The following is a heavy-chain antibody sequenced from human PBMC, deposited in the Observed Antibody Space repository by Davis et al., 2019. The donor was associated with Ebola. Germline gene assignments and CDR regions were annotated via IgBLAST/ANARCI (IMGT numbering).Heavy chain of an antibody. CDR2: ISGDSGVRT. D-gene: IGHD3-10*01. J-gene: IGHJ2*01. CDR1: GFTFSNYA. V-gene: IGHV3-23*01. Sequence: GGSLRLSCAASGFTFSNYAMSWVRQAPGKGLEWVSAISGDSGVRTYYANSVKGRFTISRDNSKNTLYLQMSSLRAEDTAVYYCAKKRGEWWYFDLWGRGTLVTVSS. CDR3: AKKRGEWWYFDL.